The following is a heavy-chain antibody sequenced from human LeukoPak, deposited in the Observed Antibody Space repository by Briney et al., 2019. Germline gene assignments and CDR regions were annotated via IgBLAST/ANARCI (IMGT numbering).Heavy chain of an antibody. Sequence: ASVKVSCKASGYTFTSYGISWVRQAPGQGLEWMGWISAYNGNTNYAQELQGRVTMTTDTSTSTAYIELRSLRSDDTAVYYCAREYSGYDWGHFDYWGQGTLVTVSS. J-gene: IGHJ4*02. V-gene: IGHV1-18*01. CDR2: ISAYNGNT. CDR3: AREYSGYDWGHFDY. CDR1: GYTFTSYG. D-gene: IGHD5-12*01.